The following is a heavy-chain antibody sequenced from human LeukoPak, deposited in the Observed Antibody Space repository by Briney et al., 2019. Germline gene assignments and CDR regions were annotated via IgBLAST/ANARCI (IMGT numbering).Heavy chain of an antibody. Sequence: GGSLRLSCAASGFTFSSYAMHWVRQAPGKGLEWVAAISYDGSNKYYADSVKGRFTISRDNSKNTLYLQMNSLRAEDTAVYYCARDNREQQLVPPTFDYWGQGTLVTVSS. CDR3: ARDNREQQLVPPTFDY. J-gene: IGHJ4*02. CDR1: GFTFSSYA. V-gene: IGHV3-30-3*01. D-gene: IGHD6-13*01. CDR2: ISYDGSNK.